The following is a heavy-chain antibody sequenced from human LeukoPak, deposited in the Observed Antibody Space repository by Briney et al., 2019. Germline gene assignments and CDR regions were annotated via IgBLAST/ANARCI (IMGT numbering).Heavy chain of an antibody. J-gene: IGHJ4*02. CDR1: GFTFSSYW. Sequence: GGSLRLSCAASGFTFSSYWMSWVRQAPGKGLEWVANIKQDGSEKYYVDSVKGRFTISRDNAKNSLYLQMNSLRAEDTAVYYCARVATTWWGYFDYWGQGTLVTVSA. CDR2: IKQDGSEK. V-gene: IGHV3-7*04. D-gene: IGHD5-24*01. CDR3: ARVATTWWGYFDY.